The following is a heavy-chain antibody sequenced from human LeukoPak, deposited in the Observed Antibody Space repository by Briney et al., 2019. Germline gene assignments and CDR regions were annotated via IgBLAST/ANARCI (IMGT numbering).Heavy chain of an antibody. Sequence: KSSETLSLTCTVSGGSISSGSYYWSWIRQPAGKGLEWIGRIYTSGSTNYNPSLKSRVTISVEESKSQFSLNLRSVTAADTAVYFCAGTKLGYCTITGCPLESWGQGTLVTVSS. J-gene: IGHJ4*02. CDR2: IYTSGST. CDR3: AGTKLGYCTITGCPLES. D-gene: IGHD2-2*01. V-gene: IGHV4-61*02. CDR1: GGSISSGSYY.